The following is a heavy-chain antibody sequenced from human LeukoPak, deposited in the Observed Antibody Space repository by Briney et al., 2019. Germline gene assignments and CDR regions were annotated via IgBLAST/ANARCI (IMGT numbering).Heavy chain of an antibody. Sequence: GGSLRLSCAASGFTFSSFEMNWVRQAPGKGLEWVSYIDSRGSTIHYAASVKGRFTISRDNAKSSLYLQMNSLRVEDTAVYYCARGFGVAYYYYCMDVWGKGTTVTVSS. CDR2: IDSRGSTI. CDR1: GFTFSSFE. V-gene: IGHV3-48*03. D-gene: IGHD3-3*01. J-gene: IGHJ6*03. CDR3: ARGFGVAYYYYCMDV.